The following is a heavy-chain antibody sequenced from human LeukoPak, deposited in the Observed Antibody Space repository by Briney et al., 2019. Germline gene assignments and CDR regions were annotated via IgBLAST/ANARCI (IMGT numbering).Heavy chain of an antibody. J-gene: IGHJ4*02. Sequence: GGSLRLSCAASGFTFSSYAMSWVRQAPGKGLEWVSAISGSGGSTYYADSVKGRFTISRDNSKNTLYLQMDSLRAEDTAVYYCAKSSRYDILTGYYRSFDYWGQGTLVTVSS. CDR2: ISGSGGST. V-gene: IGHV3-23*01. D-gene: IGHD3-9*01. CDR1: GFTFSSYA. CDR3: AKSSRYDILTGYYRSFDY.